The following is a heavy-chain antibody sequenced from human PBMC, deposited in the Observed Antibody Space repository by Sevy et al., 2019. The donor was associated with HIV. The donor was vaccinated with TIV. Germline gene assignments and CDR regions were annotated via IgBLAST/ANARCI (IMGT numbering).Heavy chain of an antibody. CDR2: IGSGGDA. J-gene: IGHJ6*02. Sequence: GGSLRLSCGASGFTFSSYDMHWVRQAAGKGLEWVSGIGSGGDAYYPVSVKGRFTISRENAKNSLYLQMNSLRAGDTAVYYCARSGGYSDYGMDVWGQGTTVTVSS. D-gene: IGHD5-12*01. V-gene: IGHV3-13*01. CDR1: GFTFSSYD. CDR3: ARSGGYSDYGMDV.